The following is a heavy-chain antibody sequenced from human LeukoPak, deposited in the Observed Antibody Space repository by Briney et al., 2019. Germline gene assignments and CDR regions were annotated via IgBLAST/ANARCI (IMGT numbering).Heavy chain of an antibody. CDR3: ARSGYYYGSGSYYMQ. Sequence: GGSLRLSCAASGFTFSSYGMSWVRQAPGKGLEWVSGINWNGGSTGYADSVKGRFTISRDNAKNSLYLQMNSLRAEDTALYYCARSGYYYGSGSYYMQWGQGTLVTVSS. CDR1: GFTFSSYG. CDR2: INWNGGST. J-gene: IGHJ4*02. D-gene: IGHD3-10*01. V-gene: IGHV3-20*04.